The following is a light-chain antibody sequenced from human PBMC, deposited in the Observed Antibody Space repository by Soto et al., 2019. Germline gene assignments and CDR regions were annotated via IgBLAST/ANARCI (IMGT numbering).Light chain of an antibody. Sequence: EIVMTQSPATLSVSPGERATLSCRASQSVSSNLAWYQQKPGQAPRLLIYGASTRATGIPARFSGSGFGTEFTLTISSLQSEDFAVYYCLQDYSYPRTFGQGTRLEIK. CDR2: GAS. V-gene: IGKV3-15*01. J-gene: IGKJ5*01. CDR3: LQDYSYPRT. CDR1: QSVSSN.